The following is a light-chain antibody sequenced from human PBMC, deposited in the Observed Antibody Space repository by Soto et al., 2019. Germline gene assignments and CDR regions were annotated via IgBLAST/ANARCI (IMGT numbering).Light chain of an antibody. V-gene: IGKV1-12*01. CDR1: QGITKW. Sequence: DIQMTQSPSSVSASVGDRVTITCRASQGITKWLAWYQQKPGKAPKLLIYAASTLQSGVPSRFSGSGSGTGFTLTISSLLPEDFATYYCQQADSFPLTFGGGTVVEMK. J-gene: IGKJ4*01. CDR2: AAS. CDR3: QQADSFPLT.